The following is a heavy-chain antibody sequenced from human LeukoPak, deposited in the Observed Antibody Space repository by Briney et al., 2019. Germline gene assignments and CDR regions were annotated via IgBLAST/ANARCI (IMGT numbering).Heavy chain of an antibody. CDR3: ARGKATVTYGDGSDY. CDR1: GGSISSGRYY. Sequence: SETLSLTCNVSGGSISSGRYYWSWIRQPAGKGLEWIGRIYTRGGTNYNPSLKSRVTISVDTSKNQFSLKLSSVTAADTAVYYCARGKATVTYGDGSDYWGQGTLVTVSS. CDR2: IYTRGGT. D-gene: IGHD4-17*01. J-gene: IGHJ4*02. V-gene: IGHV4-61*02.